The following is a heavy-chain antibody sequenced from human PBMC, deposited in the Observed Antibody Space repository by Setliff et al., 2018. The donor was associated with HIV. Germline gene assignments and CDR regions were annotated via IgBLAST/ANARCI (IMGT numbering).Heavy chain of an antibody. D-gene: IGHD2-15*01. J-gene: IGHJ6*02. CDR3: ARKLLTRPNYYGMDV. CDR1: GFTFSSYS. CDR2: ISSMSSYI. Sequence: GGSLRLSCAASGFTFSSYSMNWVRQAPGKGLVWVSSISSMSSYIYYADSVKGRFTISRYTAKNSLYLQMNSLRAEDTAVYYCARKLLTRPNYYGMDVWGQGTTVTVSS. V-gene: IGHV3-21*01.